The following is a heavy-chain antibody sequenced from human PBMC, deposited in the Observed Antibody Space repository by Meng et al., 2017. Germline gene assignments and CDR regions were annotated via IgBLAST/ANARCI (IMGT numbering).Heavy chain of an antibody. V-gene: IGHV1-3*01. D-gene: IGHD2-15*01. CDR2: LNAGNGDT. CDR1: GYTFTSYA. Sequence: QVLQAGGGVKAPGASGKVSSKASGYTFTSYAMQWVRRAPGQSLEWMGWLNAGNGDTKYSQKFQGRVTITRDSSASTAYMELSSLRSEDTAVYYCARDSCTGGICYRGSFDYWAQGTLVTVSS. CDR3: ARDSCTGGICYRGSFDY. J-gene: IGHJ4*02.